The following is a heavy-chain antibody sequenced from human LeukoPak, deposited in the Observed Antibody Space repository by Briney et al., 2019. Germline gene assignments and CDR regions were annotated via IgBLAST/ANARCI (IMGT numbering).Heavy chain of an antibody. D-gene: IGHD3-3*01. CDR2: IYHSGST. J-gene: IGHJ4*02. Sequence: SETLSLTCTVSGYSISSGYYWGWIRQPPGKGLEWIGSIYHSGSTYYNPSLKSRVTISVDRSKNQFSLKLSSVTAADTAVYYCARTPYDFWSGYYTSGYFDYWGQGTLVTVSS. CDR3: ARTPYDFWSGYYTSGYFDY. V-gene: IGHV4-38-2*02. CDR1: GYSISSGYY.